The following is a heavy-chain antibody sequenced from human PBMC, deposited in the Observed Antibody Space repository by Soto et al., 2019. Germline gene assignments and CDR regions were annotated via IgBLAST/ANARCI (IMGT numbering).Heavy chain of an antibody. V-gene: IGHV3-48*01. Sequence: GGSLRLSCAASGFTFSSYSMNWVRQAPGKGLEWVSYISSSSSTIYYADSVKGRFTISRDNAKNSLYLQMNSLRAEDTAVYYCARDPPYYDILTGYYYYYMDVWGKGTTVTVSS. CDR2: ISSSSSTI. CDR3: ARDPPYYDILTGYYYYYMDV. D-gene: IGHD3-9*01. CDR1: GFTFSSYS. J-gene: IGHJ6*03.